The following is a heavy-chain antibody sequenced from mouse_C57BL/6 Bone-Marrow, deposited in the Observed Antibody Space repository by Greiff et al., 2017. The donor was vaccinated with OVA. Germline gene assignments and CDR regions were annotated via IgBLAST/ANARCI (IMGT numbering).Heavy chain of an antibody. CDR2: IDPENGDT. V-gene: IGHV14-4*01. D-gene: IGHD1-1*02. J-gene: IGHJ3*01. CDR1: GFNIKDDY. CDR3: TVYGSFAY. Sequence: DVQLQESGAELVRPGASVKLSCTASGFNIKDDYMHWVKQRPEQGLEWIGWIDPENGDTEYASKFQGKATITADTSSNTAYLQLSSLTSEDTAVYYCTVYGSFAYWGQGTLVTVSA.